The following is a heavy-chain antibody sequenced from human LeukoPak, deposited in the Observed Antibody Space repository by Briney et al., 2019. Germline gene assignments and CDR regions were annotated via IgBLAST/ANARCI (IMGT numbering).Heavy chain of an antibody. D-gene: IGHD3-3*01. V-gene: IGHV4-59*08. J-gene: IGHJ4*02. CDR2: IYYSGST. Sequence: SETLSLTCTVSGGSISSYYWWWIRQPLGKGLEWIGYIYYSGSTNYNPSLKSRVTISVDTSKNQFSLKLSSVTAADTAVYYCARHTARSGYYDYWGQGTLVTVSS. CDR1: GGSISSYY. CDR3: ARHTARSGYYDY.